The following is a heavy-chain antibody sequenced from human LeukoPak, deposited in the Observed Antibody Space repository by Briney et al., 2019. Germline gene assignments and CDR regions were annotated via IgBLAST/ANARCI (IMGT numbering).Heavy chain of an antibody. CDR3: ARDIRSSSDAFDI. CDR2: IKQDGSEK. D-gene: IGHD6-6*01. J-gene: IGHJ3*02. V-gene: IGHV3-7*01. Sequence: GGSLRLSCAASGFTFSSYWMSWVRQAPGKGLEWVANIKQDGSEKYYVDSVKGRFTISRDNAKNSLYLQMNSLRAEDTAVYYCARDIRSSSDAFDIWGQGTMVTVSS. CDR1: GFTFSSYW.